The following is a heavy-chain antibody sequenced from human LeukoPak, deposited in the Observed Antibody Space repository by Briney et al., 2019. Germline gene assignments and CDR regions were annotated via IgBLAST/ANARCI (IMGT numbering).Heavy chain of an antibody. CDR1: GFNFSNYP. J-gene: IGHJ4*02. CDR3: ARDGGTYRRYFDY. V-gene: IGHV3-30-3*01. D-gene: IGHD3-16*02. CDR2: VSYGGSNK. Sequence: GRSLRLSCVASGFNFSNYPLHWVRQAPGKGLEWVAVVSYGGSNKYYADSVKGRFTISRDNAKNSLYLQMNSLRAEDTAVYYCARDGGTYRRYFDYWGQGTLVTVTS.